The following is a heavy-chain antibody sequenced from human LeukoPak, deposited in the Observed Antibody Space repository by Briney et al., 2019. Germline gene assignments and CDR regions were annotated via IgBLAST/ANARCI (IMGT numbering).Heavy chain of an antibody. D-gene: IGHD3-22*01. CDR3: AKRGVVIRVILVGFHKEAYYFDS. J-gene: IGHJ4*02. V-gene: IGHV3-23*01. CDR2: ISGSGGGT. Sequence: PGGSLRLSCAVSGITLSNYGMSWVRQAPGKGLEWVAGISGSGGGTNYADSVKGRFTISRDNPKNTLYLQMNGLRAKDTAVYFCAKRGVVIRVILVGFHKEAYYFDSWGQGALVTVSS. CDR1: GITLSNYG.